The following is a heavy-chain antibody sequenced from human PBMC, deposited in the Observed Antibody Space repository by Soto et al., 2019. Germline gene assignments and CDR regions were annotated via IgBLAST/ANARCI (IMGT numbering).Heavy chain of an antibody. V-gene: IGHV1-69*01. D-gene: IGHD6-6*01. CDR3: ARPTRYSSSPPYYYGMDV. CDR2: IIPIFGTA. Sequence: QVQLVQSGAEVKKPGSSVKVSCKASGGTFSSYAISWVRQAPGQGLEWMGGIIPIFGTANYAQKFQGRVTITADESTSTAYMELSSLRSEDTAVYYCARPTRYSSSPPYYYGMDVWGQGTTVTVSS. CDR1: GGTFSSYA. J-gene: IGHJ6*02.